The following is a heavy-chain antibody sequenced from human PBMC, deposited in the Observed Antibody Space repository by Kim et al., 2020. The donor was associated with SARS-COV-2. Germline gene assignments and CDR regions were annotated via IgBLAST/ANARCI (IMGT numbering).Heavy chain of an antibody. CDR1: GGSISSSSYY. D-gene: IGHD5-18*01. CDR2: IYYSGST. J-gene: IGHJ4*02. V-gene: IGHV4-39*01. Sequence: SETLSLTCTVSGGSISSSSYYWGWIRQPPGKGLEWIGSIYYSGSTYYNPSLKSRVTISVDTSKNQFSLKLSSVTAADTAVYYCARLFGHDQVDTATEISSAYWGQGTLVTVSS. CDR3: ARLFGHDQVDTATEISSAY.